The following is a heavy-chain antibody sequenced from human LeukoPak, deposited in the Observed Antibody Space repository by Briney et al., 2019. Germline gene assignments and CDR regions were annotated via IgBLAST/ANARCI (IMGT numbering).Heavy chain of an antibody. CDR2: INHSGST. CDR1: GGSISSYY. CDR3: ARGKYGPSYYYDSSGYRLFDY. V-gene: IGHV4-34*01. D-gene: IGHD3-22*01. J-gene: IGHJ4*02. Sequence: SETLSLTCTVSGGSISSYYWSWIRQPPGKGLEWIGEINHSGSTNYNPSLKSRVTISVDTSKNQFSLKLSSVTAADTAVYYCARGKYGPSYYYDSSGYRLFDYWGQGTLVTVSS.